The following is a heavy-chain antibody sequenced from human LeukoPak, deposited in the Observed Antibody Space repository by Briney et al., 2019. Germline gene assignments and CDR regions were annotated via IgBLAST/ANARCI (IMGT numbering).Heavy chain of an antibody. CDR3: ATETNGRHYDY. CDR1: GPTFSTSG. D-gene: IGHD1-14*01. V-gene: IGHV3-21*06. Sequence: GGSLRLSGTASGPTFSTSGFNWVRQAPGKGLEWVASIGPTGSDRYHADSIKGRFTISRDNANNFLYLQMNSLRAEVTAVYYCATETNGRHYDYWGQGTLLTVSS. J-gene: IGHJ4*02. CDR2: IGPTGSDR.